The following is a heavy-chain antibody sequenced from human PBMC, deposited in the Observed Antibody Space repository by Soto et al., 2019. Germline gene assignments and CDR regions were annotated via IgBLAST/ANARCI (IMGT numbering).Heavy chain of an antibody. D-gene: IGHD2-2*01. CDR2: ISYDGSNK. CDR1: GFTFSSYG. J-gene: IGHJ6*03. V-gene: IGHV3-30*18. CDR3: AKYRRPFCSSTSCYEALDV. Sequence: PGGSLRLSCAASGFTFSSYGMHWVRQAPGKGLEWVAVISYDGSNKYYADSVKGRFTISRDNSKNTLYLQMNSLRAEDTAVYYCAKYRRPFCSSTSCYEALDVWGKGTTVT.